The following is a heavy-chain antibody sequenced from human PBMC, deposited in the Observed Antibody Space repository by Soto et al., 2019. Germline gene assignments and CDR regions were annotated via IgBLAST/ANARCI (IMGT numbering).Heavy chain of an antibody. CDR1: GYRFASYR. V-gene: IGHV5-51*01. CDR3: ARSFFGNLDY. Sequence: GESLKVSCKDSGYRFASYRFPWVRQKPGKGLEGMGITDPSNSDIRSSPSFQGQVTISADKSISTAYLQWSGLKASDTAIYYCARSFFGNLDYWGHGTLVTVSS. CDR2: TDPSNSDI. J-gene: IGHJ4*01. D-gene: IGHD3-3*01.